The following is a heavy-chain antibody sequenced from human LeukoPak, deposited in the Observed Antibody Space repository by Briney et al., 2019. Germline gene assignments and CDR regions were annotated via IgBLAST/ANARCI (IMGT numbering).Heavy chain of an antibody. J-gene: IGHJ4*02. CDR3: ARDKPSAGFLEWLLYEY. Sequence: GGSLRLSCAASGFTFSSYWMSWVRQAPGKGLEWVANIKQDGSEKYYVDSVKGRSTISRDNAKNSLYLQMNSLRAEDTAVYYCARDKPSAGFLEWLLYEYWGQGTLVTVSS. D-gene: IGHD3-3*01. CDR1: GFTFSSYW. CDR2: IKQDGSEK. V-gene: IGHV3-7*01.